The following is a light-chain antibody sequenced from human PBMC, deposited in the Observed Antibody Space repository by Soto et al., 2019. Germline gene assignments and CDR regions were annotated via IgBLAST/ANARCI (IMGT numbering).Light chain of an antibody. CDR2: GNN. J-gene: IGLJ2*01. CDR1: NSNIGGGYD. V-gene: IGLV1-40*01. Sequence: QSVLTRPPSVSGAPGQRVTISCTGNNSNIGGGYDVHWYQQLPGTAPKLLIYGNNNRPSGVPDRFSGSKSYASASLAITGLQSEDEADYYCHSYDSRLSGSVFGGGTKLTVL. CDR3: HSYDSRLSGSV.